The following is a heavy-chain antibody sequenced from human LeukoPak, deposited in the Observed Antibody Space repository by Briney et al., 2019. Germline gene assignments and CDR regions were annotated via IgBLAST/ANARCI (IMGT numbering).Heavy chain of an antibody. D-gene: IGHD1-26*01. CDR1: GFTFSDFH. CDR3: ARLSGTYSRGGDH. J-gene: IGHJ4*02. Sequence: KPGGSLRLSCTASGFTFSDFHMSWIRQAPGEGLEWVSHISGSGYAIHHPGSVKGRFTISRDNAKNSLYLQMNGLRVEDSAVYYCARLSGTYSRGGDHWGQGTLVTVSS. CDR2: ISGSGYAI. V-gene: IGHV3-11*01.